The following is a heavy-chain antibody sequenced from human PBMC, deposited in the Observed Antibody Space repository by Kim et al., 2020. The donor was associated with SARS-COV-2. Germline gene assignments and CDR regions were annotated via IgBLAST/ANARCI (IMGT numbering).Heavy chain of an antibody. D-gene: IGHD2-21*02. Sequence: GGSLRLSCAASGFAFSSFSMNWVRQAPGKGLEWVSGCSAGGGTTSYASAVRRLFAISGDNSKTTQHLLMDSLAAEDTAVYHCARAVTGYWSFDLWGRGT. CDR3: ARAVTGYWSFDL. CDR2: CSAGGGTT. J-gene: IGHJ2*01. V-gene: IGHV3-23*03. CDR1: GFAFSSFS.